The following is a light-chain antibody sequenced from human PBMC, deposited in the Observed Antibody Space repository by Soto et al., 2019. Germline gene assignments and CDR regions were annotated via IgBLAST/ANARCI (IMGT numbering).Light chain of an antibody. CDR1: QSVSSSY. J-gene: IGKJ3*01. CDR2: GAS. V-gene: IGKV3-20*01. CDR3: QKYGSSPFT. Sequence: EIVLTQSPGTLSLSPGERATLSCRASQSVSSSYLAWCQQKPGQAPRLLIYGASSRATGIPDRFSGSGSGTDFTITISRLEPEDFEVYYCQKYGSSPFTFGPGT.